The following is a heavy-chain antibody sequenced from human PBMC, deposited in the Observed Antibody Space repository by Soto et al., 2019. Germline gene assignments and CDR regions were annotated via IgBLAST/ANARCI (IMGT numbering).Heavy chain of an antibody. J-gene: IGHJ4*02. V-gene: IGHV3-15*07. D-gene: IGHD3-16*02. CDR2: IKSESDGGTT. CDR3: MTDRQYRPAY. CDR1: GFPFTDAW. Sequence: GGSMRLSCAGSGFPFTDAWMNWVRQAPGKGLEWVGRIKSESDGGTTAYAAPVKGRFTISRDDSKNTVYLQMNSLRTEDTALYYCMTDRQYRPAYWGQGTQVTVSS.